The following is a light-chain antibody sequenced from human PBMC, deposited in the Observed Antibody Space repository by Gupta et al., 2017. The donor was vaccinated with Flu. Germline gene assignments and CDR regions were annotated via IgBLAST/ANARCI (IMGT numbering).Light chain of an antibody. Sequence: DIQMTQSPSSLSASVGDRVTITCRASQSISSYLNWYQQKPGKAPKLLIYAASSLQSGVPSRVSGSGSGTDVTITSSSMQPEDLATDYCQQSYSTPLTFGGGTKVEIK. CDR2: AAS. CDR1: QSISSY. CDR3: QQSYSTPLT. J-gene: IGKJ4*01. V-gene: IGKV1-39*01.